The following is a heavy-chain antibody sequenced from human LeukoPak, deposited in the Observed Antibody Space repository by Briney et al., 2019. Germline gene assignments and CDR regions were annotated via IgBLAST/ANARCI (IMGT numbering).Heavy chain of an antibody. CDR3: AREGIKIFGGWAPFDP. CDR2: INPLSGGP. V-gene: IGHV1-2*02. CDR1: GYTFTDNY. J-gene: IGHJ5*02. Sequence: ASVKVSCKASGYTFTDNYIHWVRQAPGQGPEWMGWINPLSGGPMYTQKFQGRVTMTRDTSLSTAYIELNGLKSDDTAIYYWAREGIKIFGGWAPFDPCGQGTLGTVS. D-gene: IGHD3-3*01.